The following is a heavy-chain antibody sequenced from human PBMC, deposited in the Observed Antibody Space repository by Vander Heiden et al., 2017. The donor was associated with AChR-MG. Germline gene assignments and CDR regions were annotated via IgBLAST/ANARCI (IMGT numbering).Heavy chain of an antibody. Sequence: QLQLQESGPGLVKPSETLSLTCTVSGGSISSSNYYWGWIRQPPGKGLEWIVSIYYSGDTYYNPSLKSRVTTSVDTSKNQFSLILRSVPATDTAVYYCATRRPGVYDLNWFDPWCQGTLVTVSS. V-gene: IGHV4-39*01. J-gene: IGHJ5*02. CDR1: GGSISSSNYY. D-gene: IGHD5-12*01. CDR3: ATRRPGVYDLNWFDP. CDR2: IYYSGDT.